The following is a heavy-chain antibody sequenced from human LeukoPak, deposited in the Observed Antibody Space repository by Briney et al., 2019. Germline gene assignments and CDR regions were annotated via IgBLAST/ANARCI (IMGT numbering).Heavy chain of an antibody. Sequence: ASVKVSCKASGYSFTNYDINWVRQATGQGLEWMGWMNPNSGNTGYAQKFQGRVTMTRNTSISTAYMELSSLRSEDTAVYYCYCGGVSFMDVWGKGTTVTISS. CDR1: GYSFTNYD. V-gene: IGHV1-8*02. CDR3: YCGGVSFMDV. J-gene: IGHJ6*03. D-gene: IGHD2-21*01. CDR2: MNPNSGNT.